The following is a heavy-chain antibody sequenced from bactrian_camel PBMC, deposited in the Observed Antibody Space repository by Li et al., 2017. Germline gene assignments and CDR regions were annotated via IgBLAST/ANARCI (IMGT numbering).Heavy chain of an antibody. CDR2: LWIGGATT. CDR3: AADQLYGTCRDVLDFPA. J-gene: IGHJ4*01. Sequence: VQLVESGRLSCAAGRYTYKRNCMGWFRQRPGKDREGLAVLWIGGATTTYADSVKGRFIITRDKGKDLVYLQMNGLQPEDTGIYYCAADQLYGTCRDVLDFPARGQGTQVTVS. D-gene: IGHD6*01. CDR1: RYTYKRNC. V-gene: IGHV3-3*01.